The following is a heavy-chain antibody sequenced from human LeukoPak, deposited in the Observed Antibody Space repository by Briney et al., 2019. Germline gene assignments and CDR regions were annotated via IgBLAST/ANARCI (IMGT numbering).Heavy chain of an antibody. CDR2: INPNSGGT. V-gene: IGHV1-2*02. D-gene: IGHD6-19*01. CDR3: ARDLKMGYSSGRYSWGTGSSNDY. CDR1: GGTFSSYA. Sequence: ASVKVSCKASGGTFSSYAISWVRQAPGQGLEWMGWINPNSGGTDYGQKFQGRVTMTRDTSISTSYMELRSLRSDDTAVDYCARDLKMGYSSGRYSWGTGSSNDYWGQGTLVTVSS. J-gene: IGHJ4*02.